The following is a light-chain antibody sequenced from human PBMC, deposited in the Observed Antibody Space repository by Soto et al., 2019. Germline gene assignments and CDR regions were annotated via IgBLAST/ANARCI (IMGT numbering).Light chain of an antibody. CDR1: SSNIGAGYD. V-gene: IGLV1-40*01. J-gene: IGLJ1*01. CDR3: QSYDGSLYV. CDR2: GNS. Sequence: QSVLTQPPSVSGAPGQSVTISCTGSSSNIGAGYDVHWYQQFPGAAPKLLIYGNSNRPSGVPDRFSCSKSGTSASLAISGLLAEEEADYYCQSYDGSLYVFGSGTKLTVL.